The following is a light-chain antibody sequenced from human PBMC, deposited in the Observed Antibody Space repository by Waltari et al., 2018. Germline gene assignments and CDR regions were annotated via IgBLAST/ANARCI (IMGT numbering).Light chain of an antibody. CDR1: QSVLNHY. CDR2: GAS. V-gene: IGKV3-20*01. Sequence: EIVLTQSPGTLSLSPGERATLSCRASQSVLNHYLVCYQQKPGQAPRLLIYGASSSATGIPDRFTGSGSGTDFTLSSSRLEPEDFAVYYCQQYGSSSSSFGQGTRLEIK. CDR3: QQYGSSSSS. J-gene: IGKJ5*01.